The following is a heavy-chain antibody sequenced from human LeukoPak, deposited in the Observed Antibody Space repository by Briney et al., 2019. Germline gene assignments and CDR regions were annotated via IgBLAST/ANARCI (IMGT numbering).Heavy chain of an antibody. CDR1: GFTFSSYA. CDR3: ARVMFRDYGGNSGGDY. Sequence: GRSLRLSCAASGFTFSSYAMHWVRQAPGKGLEWVAVISYDGSNKYYADSVKGRFTISRDNSKNTLYLQMNSLRAEDTAVYYCARVMFRDYGGNSGGDYWGQGTLVTVSS. V-gene: IGHV3-30*04. CDR2: ISYDGSNK. D-gene: IGHD4-23*01. J-gene: IGHJ4*02.